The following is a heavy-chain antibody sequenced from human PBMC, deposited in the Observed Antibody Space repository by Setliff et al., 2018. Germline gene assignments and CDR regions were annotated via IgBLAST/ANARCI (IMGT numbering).Heavy chain of an antibody. D-gene: IGHD6-13*01. V-gene: IGHV4-59*01. Sequence: SETLSLTCTVSGGSISSYYWSWIRQPPGKGLEWIGYIYYSGSTNYNPSLKSRVTISVDTSKNQFSLKLSSVTAADTAVYYCARDEGSSWFQGYFDYWGQGTLVTVSS. J-gene: IGHJ4*02. CDR1: GGSISSYY. CDR2: IYYSGST. CDR3: ARDEGSSWFQGYFDY.